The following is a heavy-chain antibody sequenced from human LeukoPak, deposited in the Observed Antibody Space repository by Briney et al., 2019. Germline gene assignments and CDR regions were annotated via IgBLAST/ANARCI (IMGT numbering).Heavy chain of an antibody. CDR2: IYPGDSDT. V-gene: IGHV5-51*01. CDR1: GYSFTSYW. J-gene: IGHJ5*02. Sequence: GESLKISCKGSGYSFTSYWIGWVRRMPGKGLEWMGIIYPGDSDTRYSPSFQGQVTISADKSISTAYLQWSSLKASDTAMYYCARVAVAAKGAHNWFDPWGQGTLVTVSS. CDR3: ARVAVAAKGAHNWFDP. D-gene: IGHD6-19*01.